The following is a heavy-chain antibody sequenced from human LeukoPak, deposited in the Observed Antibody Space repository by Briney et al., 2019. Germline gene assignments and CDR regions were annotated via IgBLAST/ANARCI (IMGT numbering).Heavy chain of an antibody. CDR3: ARDSYYYDSSGYYRYDY. J-gene: IGHJ4*02. D-gene: IGHD3-22*01. CDR2: IYTSGST. CDR1: GGSISSGSYY. Sequence: SETLSLTCTVSGGSISSGSYYWSWLRQPAGKGLEWIGRIYTSGSTNYNPSLKSRVTMSVDTSKNQFSLKLSSVTAADTAVYYCARDSYYYDSSGYYRYDYWGQGTLVTVSS. V-gene: IGHV4-61*02.